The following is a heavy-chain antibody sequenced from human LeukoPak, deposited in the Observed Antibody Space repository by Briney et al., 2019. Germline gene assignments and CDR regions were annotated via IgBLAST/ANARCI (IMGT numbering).Heavy chain of an antibody. CDR2: ISGSGGST. Sequence: GGSLRLSCAASGFTFRSYAMSWVRQAPGKGLEWVSAISGSGGSTYYADSVKGRFTISRDNSKNTLYLQMNSLRAEDTAVYYCAKGGGNILTGYYRPSRFDYWGQGTLVTVSS. V-gene: IGHV3-23*01. D-gene: IGHD3-9*01. J-gene: IGHJ4*02. CDR3: AKGGGNILTGYYRPSRFDY. CDR1: GFTFRSYA.